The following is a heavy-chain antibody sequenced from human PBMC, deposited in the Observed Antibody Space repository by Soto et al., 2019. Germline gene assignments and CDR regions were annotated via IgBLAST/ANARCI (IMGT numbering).Heavy chain of an antibody. V-gene: IGHV3-7*03. CDR2: INKDGSQK. D-gene: IGHD7-27*01. CDR1: GFTLSNYW. J-gene: IGHJ4*02. CDR3: VRELGLAY. Sequence: SLRLSCAASGFTLSNYWMTWVRQAPGKGLEWVANINKDGSQKNYVDSVKGRFTIARDNGQNSLSLQINSLRVEDTAVYYCVRELGLAYWGQGALVTVSS.